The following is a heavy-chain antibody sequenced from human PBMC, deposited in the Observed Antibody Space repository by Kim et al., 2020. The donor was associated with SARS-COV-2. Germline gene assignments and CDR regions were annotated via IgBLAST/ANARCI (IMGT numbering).Heavy chain of an antibody. CDR1: GFTFSSYA. D-gene: IGHD5-18*01. CDR3: AKVLLGYVDTAMDPTFDY. J-gene: IGHJ4*02. CDR2: ISGSGGST. V-gene: IGHV3-23*01. Sequence: GGSLRLSCAASGFTFSSYAMSWVRQAPGKGLEWVSAISGSGGSTYYADSVKGRFTISRDNSKNTLYLQMNSLRAEDTAVYYCAKVLLGYVDTAMDPTFDYWGQGTLVTVSS.